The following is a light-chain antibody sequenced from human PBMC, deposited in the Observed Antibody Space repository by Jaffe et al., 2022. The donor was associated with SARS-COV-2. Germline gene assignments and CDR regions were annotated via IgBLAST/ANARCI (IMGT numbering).Light chain of an antibody. CDR3: QQYNNWPLT. CDR2: RAS. CDR1: QSVVGN. Sequence: EVIMTQSPATLSVSPGERAALSCRASQSVVGNLAWYQQRPGQAPRLLIYRASTRATGIPARFSGSGSGTEFTLTISSLQSEDFAVYYCQQYNNWPLTFGAGTKVEIK. V-gene: IGKV3-15*01. J-gene: IGKJ4*01.